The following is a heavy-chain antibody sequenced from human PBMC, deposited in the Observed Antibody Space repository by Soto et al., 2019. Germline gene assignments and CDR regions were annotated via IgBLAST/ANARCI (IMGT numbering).Heavy chain of an antibody. J-gene: IGHJ6*02. CDR3: ARESFPHSGSDSSVYYYYGMEV. D-gene: IGHD1-26*01. V-gene: IGHV1-3*04. CDR1: GYTFTRHA. CDR2: INTDNGNT. Sequence: QVQLVQSGAEVKKPAASVKVSCKTSGYTFTRHAIHWVRQAPGQRLEWLGWINTDNGNTKYSHKLQGRVTITTDTSESVAYMDLNSLRSGDTAVYYCARESFPHSGSDSSVYYYYGMEVWGQGTTVTVSS.